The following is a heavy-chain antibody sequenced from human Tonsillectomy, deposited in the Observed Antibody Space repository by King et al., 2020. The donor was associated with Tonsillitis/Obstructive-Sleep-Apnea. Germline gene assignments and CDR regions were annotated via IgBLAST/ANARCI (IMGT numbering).Heavy chain of an antibody. CDR2: IKRKIDGGTT. Sequence: VQLVESGGGLVKPGGSLRLSCAASGFTFSNAGMRWVRQAPGKGLEWVGRIKRKIDGGTTDYAAPVKGRFTISRDDSKNTLYLQMNSLKTEDTAVYYCTGRVRASFLSLWGQGTLVTVSS. J-gene: IGHJ4*02. CDR3: TGRVRASFLSL. V-gene: IGHV3-15*01. D-gene: IGHD1-26*01. CDR1: GFTFSNAG.